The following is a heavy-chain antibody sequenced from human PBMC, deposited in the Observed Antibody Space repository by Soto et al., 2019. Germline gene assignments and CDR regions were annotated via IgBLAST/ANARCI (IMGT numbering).Heavy chain of an antibody. CDR3: ARESGGATATLDYYDFDMDV. CDR2: INPNGGVT. D-gene: IGHD5-12*01. V-gene: IGHV1-2*02. Sequence: QVQLVQSGAEVKKPGASVTVSCRSSGDTFNDYYIHWVRQAPGQGLEWMGWINPNGGVTKYAQKFQGGVSMTRDTSIRTGYMHLSRLRSDDTAVYYCARESGGATATLDYYDFDMDVWGTGTTVTVSS. J-gene: IGHJ6*03. CDR1: GDTFNDYY.